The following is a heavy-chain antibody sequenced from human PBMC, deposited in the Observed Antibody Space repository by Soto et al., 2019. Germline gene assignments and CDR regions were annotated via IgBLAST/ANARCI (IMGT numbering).Heavy chain of an antibody. CDR1: GGSIASGTYY. CDR2: IDNSRST. CDR3: AGRFGYSYGNYWYFDL. Sequence: QVQLQELGPGQLKPSQTLSLTCTVSGGSIASGTYYWSWIRQYPGRGLEWIGYIDNSRSTYYNPSLKSRGTMSIDTSENKFSLKLSSVTAADTAVYYCAGRFGYSYGNYWYFDLWGRGTLVTVSS. V-gene: IGHV4-31*03. J-gene: IGHJ2*01. D-gene: IGHD5-18*01.